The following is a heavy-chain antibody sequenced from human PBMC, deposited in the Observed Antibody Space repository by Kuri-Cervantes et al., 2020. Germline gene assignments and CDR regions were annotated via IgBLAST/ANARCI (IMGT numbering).Heavy chain of an antibody. CDR1: GGSISSGGYY. V-gene: IGHV4-31*03. J-gene: IGHJ3*02. CDR2: IYYSGST. CDR3: ARDRNADAFDI. Sequence: SETLSLTCTVSGGSISSGGYYWSWIRQHPGKGLEWIGYIYYSGSTYYNPSLKSRVTISVDTSKNQFSLKLSSVTAADTAVYYCARDRNADAFDIWGQGTKVTVSS.